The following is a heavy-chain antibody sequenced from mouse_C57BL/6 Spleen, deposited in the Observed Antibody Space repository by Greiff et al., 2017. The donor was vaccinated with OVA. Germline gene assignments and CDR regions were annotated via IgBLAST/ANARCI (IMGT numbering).Heavy chain of an antibody. V-gene: IGHV1-19*01. CDR1: GYTFTDYY. J-gene: IGHJ3*01. D-gene: IGHD2-4*01. CDR2: INPYNGGT. CDR3: ARGNYDQRFAY. Sequence: VHVKQSGPVLVKPGASVKMSCKASGYTFTDYYMNWVKQSHGKSLEWIGVINPYNGGTSYNQKFKGKATLTVDKSSSTAYMELNSLTSEDSAVYYCARGNYDQRFAYWGQGTLVTVSA.